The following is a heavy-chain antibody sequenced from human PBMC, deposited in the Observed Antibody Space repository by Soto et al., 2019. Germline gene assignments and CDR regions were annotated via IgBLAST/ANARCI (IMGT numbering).Heavy chain of an antibody. Sequence: GASVKVSCKASGYTFFTYDISWVRQAPGQGLEWMGWINPNSGGTNYAQKFQGRVTMTRDTSISTAYMELSRLRSDDTAVYYCARDLSWAFGVVNNWLDPWGQGTLVTVSS. V-gene: IGHV1-2*02. CDR3: ARDLSWAFGVVNNWLDP. CDR1: GYTFFTYD. CDR2: INPNSGGT. D-gene: IGHD3-3*01. J-gene: IGHJ5*02.